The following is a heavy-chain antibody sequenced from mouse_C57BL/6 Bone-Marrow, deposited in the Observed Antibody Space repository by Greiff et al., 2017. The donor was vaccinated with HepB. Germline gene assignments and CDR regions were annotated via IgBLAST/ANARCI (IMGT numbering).Heavy chain of an antibody. J-gene: IGHJ2*01. CDR3: ARGYGSSSPYYFDY. V-gene: IGHV1-81*01. CDR1: GYTFTSYG. Sequence: QVQLQQSGAELARPGASVKLSCKASGYTFTSYGISWVKQSTGQGLEWIGEIYPRSGNTYYNEKFKGKATLTADKSSSTAYMELRSLTSEDSAVYFCARGYGSSSPYYFDYWGQGTTLTVSS. CDR2: IYPRSGNT. D-gene: IGHD1-1*01.